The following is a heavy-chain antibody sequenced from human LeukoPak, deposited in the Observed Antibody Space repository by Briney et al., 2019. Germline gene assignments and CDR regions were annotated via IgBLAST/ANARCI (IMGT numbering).Heavy chain of an antibody. Sequence: SETLSLTCSVSGDSVSSTSYYWGWIRQPPGKGLEWIGTMYYTGSTHYNPSLKSRVTISADTSKDQFSLQLNSVTAADTAVYYCARAGKVRYCSGGSCRKYYYYGMDVWGQGTTVTVSS. D-gene: IGHD2-15*01. V-gene: IGHV4-39*01. J-gene: IGHJ6*02. CDR3: ARAGKVRYCSGGSCRKYYYYGMDV. CDR2: MYYTGST. CDR1: GDSVSSTSYY.